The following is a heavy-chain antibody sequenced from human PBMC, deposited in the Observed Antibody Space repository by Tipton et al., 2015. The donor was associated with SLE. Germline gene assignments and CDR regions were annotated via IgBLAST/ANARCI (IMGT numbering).Heavy chain of an antibody. D-gene: IGHD1-26*01. V-gene: IGHV4-34*01. CDR2: INHSGST. CDR3: ARDQVGA. J-gene: IGHJ5*02. Sequence: TLSLTCAVYGGSFSGYYWSWIRQPPGKGLEWIGEINHSGSTNYNPSLKSRVTISVDTSKNRFSLKLSSVTAADTAVYYCARDQVGAWGQGTLVTVSS. CDR1: GGSFSGYY.